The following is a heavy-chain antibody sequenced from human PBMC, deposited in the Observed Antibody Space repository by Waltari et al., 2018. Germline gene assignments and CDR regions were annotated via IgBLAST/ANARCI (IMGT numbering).Heavy chain of an antibody. CDR3: AREAILKCAFDI. CDR2: ISPSGGST. Sequence: QVQLVQSGAEVKKPGASVKVSCKASGYTFTSYYMHWVRQAPGQGLEWMGIISPSGGSTSYAQKCQGRVTMTRDTSTSTVYMELSSLRSEDTAVYYCAREAILKCAFDIWGQGTMVTVSS. V-gene: IGHV1-46*01. D-gene: IGHD5-18*01. J-gene: IGHJ3*02. CDR1: GYTFTSYY.